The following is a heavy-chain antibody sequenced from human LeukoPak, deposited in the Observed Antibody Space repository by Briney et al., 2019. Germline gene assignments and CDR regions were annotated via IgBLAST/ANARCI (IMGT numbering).Heavy chain of an antibody. V-gene: IGHV1-69*13. CDR3: ARSIMAVAGTLDYYYHMDV. CDR1: GGTFSSYA. D-gene: IGHD6-19*01. CDR2: IIPIFGTA. J-gene: IGHJ6*03. Sequence: ASVKVSCKASGGTFSSYAISWVRQAPGQGLEWMGGIIPIFGTASYAQKFQGRVTITADESTSTAYMELSSLRSEDTAVYYCARSIMAVAGTLDYYYHMDVWGKGTTVTISS.